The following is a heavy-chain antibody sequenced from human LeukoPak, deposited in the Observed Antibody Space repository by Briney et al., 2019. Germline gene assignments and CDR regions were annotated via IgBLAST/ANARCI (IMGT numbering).Heavy chain of an antibody. Sequence: PGGSLRLSCAASGFTFSSYWMHWVRQAPGKGLVWVSRINSDGSSTTYADSVKGRFTISRDNAKNTVYLQMNSLRAEDTAVYYCARSTRIYSSSSFDYWGQGTLVTVSS. CDR1: GFTFSSYW. CDR2: INSDGSST. V-gene: IGHV3-74*01. CDR3: ARSTRIYSSSSFDY. J-gene: IGHJ4*02. D-gene: IGHD2-2*01.